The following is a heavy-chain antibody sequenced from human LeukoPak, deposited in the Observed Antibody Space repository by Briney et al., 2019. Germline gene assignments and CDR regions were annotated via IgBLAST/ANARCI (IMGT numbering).Heavy chain of an antibody. Sequence: PGGSLRLSCAASGFTFSSYAMSWVRQAPGKGLEWVSAISGSGGSTYYADSVKGRFTISRDNSKNTLYLQMNSLRAEDTAVYYCAKDTLTGYYPVHYFDYWGQGTLVTVSS. CDR1: GFTFSSYA. J-gene: IGHJ4*02. V-gene: IGHV3-23*01. CDR2: ISGSGGST. D-gene: IGHD3-9*01. CDR3: AKDTLTGYYPVHYFDY.